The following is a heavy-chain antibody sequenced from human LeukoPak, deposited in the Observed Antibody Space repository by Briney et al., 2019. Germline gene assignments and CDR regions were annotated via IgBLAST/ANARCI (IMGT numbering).Heavy chain of an antibody. CDR1: GNYW. V-gene: IGHV3-74*01. J-gene: IGHJ4*02. CDR3: ARERGDITDY. CDR2: INSDGSST. D-gene: IGHD3-9*01. Sequence: GGSLRLSCAASGNYWMHWVRQAPGKGLVWVSRINSDGSSTSYADSVKGRFTISRDNAKNTLYLQMNSLRAEDTAVYYCARERGDITDYWGQGTLVTVSS.